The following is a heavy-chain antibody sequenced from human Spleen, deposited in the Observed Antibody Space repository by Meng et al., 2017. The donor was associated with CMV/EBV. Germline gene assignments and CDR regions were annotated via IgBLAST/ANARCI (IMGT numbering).Heavy chain of an antibody. D-gene: IGHD1-26*01. J-gene: IGHJ4*02. CDR1: GFTFSSND. V-gene: IGHV3-13*01. CDR3: ARVRVGATSYYFDY. CDR2: IGTAGDT. Sequence: GESLKISCAASGFTFSSNDMHWVRQTTGKGLEWVSAIGTAGDTYYPGSVKGRFTISRDNSKNTLYLQMNSLRAEDTAVYYCARVRVGATSYYFDYWGQGTLVTVSS.